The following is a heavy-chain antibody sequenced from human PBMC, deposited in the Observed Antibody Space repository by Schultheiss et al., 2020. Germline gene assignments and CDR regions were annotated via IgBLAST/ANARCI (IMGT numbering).Heavy chain of an antibody. CDR1: GFSVSRNY. Sequence: GGSLRLSCAASGFSVSRNYMSWVRQAPGKGLQWVSAIYTAGSTYYADSVKGRFTISRDNSKNTLYLQMNSLRAEDTAVYYCAKDRYSSGWYGDFDYWGQGTLVTVSS. D-gene: IGHD6-19*01. J-gene: IGHJ4*02. CDR2: IYTAGST. V-gene: IGHV3-66*02. CDR3: AKDRYSSGWYGDFDY.